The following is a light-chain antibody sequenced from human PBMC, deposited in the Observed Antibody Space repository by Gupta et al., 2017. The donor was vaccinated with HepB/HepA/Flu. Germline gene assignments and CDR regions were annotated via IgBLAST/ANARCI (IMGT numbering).Light chain of an antibody. CDR1: QSVSSSY. CDR3: HQYGSEALT. CDR2: DAS. V-gene: IGKV3D-20*01. Sequence: EIVLTQSPATLSLSPGERATLSCGASQSVSSSYLAWYQQKPGLAPRLLIYDASSRATGIPDRLSGSGSGTDFTLTIIRLDPEHFAVYYSHQYGSEALTFGAGTKVEIK. J-gene: IGKJ4*01.